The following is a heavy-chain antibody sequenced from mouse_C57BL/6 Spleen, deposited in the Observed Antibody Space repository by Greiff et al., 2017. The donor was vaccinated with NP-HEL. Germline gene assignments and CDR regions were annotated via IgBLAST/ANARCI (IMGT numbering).Heavy chain of an antibody. CDR2: IYPGSGNT. V-gene: IGHV1-76*01. Sequence: VQLQQSGAELVRPGASVKLSCKASGYTFTDYYINWVKQRPGQGLEWIARIYPGSGNTYYNEKFKGKATLTAEKSSSTAYMQRSSLTSEDSAVYFCARAYYSNHYFDYWGQGTTLTVSS. D-gene: IGHD2-5*01. CDR3: ARAYYSNHYFDY. CDR1: GYTFTDYY. J-gene: IGHJ2*01.